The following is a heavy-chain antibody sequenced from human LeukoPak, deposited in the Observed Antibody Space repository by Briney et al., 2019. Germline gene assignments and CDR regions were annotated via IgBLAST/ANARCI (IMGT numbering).Heavy chain of an antibody. CDR3: AKALRYYGSGSYYPLTLNYYYYGMDV. CDR1: GFTFSSYG. CDR2: ILYDGSNK. V-gene: IGHV3-30*02. Sequence: PGGSLRLSCAASGFTFSSYGMHWVRQAPGKGLEWVSIILYDGSNKYYADSVKGRFTISRDNSKNTLYLQMNSLRAEDTAVYYCAKALRYYGSGSYYPLTLNYYYYGMDVWGQGTTVTVSS. J-gene: IGHJ6*02. D-gene: IGHD3-10*01.